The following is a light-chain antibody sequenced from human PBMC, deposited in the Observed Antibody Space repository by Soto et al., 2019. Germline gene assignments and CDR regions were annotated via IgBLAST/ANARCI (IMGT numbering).Light chain of an antibody. J-gene: IGKJ1*01. CDR3: QYYNDYCWT. V-gene: IGKV1-5*03. CDR2: KTS. Sequence: DIQLTQSPSTLSASVGDRVTITCRASQTISSWLAWYQQKPGKAPNLLIYKTSNLESGVPSRFSASGSGTEFTLAISSLQPDDFATDYCQYYNDYCWTFGQGTKVEIK. CDR1: QTISSW.